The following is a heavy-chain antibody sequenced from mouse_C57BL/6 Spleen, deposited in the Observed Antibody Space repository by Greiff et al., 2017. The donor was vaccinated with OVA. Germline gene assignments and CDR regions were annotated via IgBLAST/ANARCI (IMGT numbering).Heavy chain of an antibody. CDR3: ARDGSSLFDY. CDR1: GFNIKDYY. V-gene: IGHV14-2*01. CDR2: IDPEDGET. D-gene: IGHD1-1*01. J-gene: IGHJ2*01. Sequence: VQLQQSGAELVKPGASVKLSCTASGFNIKDYYMHWVKQRTEKGLEWIGRIDPEDGETKYAQNFQGKATITADTSSNTAYLQLICLTSEDTAVAYCARDGSSLFDYWGPGTTLTVSS.